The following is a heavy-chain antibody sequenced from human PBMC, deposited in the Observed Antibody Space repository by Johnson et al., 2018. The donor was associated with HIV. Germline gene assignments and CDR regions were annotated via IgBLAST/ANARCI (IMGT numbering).Heavy chain of an antibody. D-gene: IGHD6-13*01. Sequence: VQLVESGGGLVQPGGSLRLSCAASGFTFSSYDMHWVRQATGKGLEWVAAVGTAGDTFYPGSVNGRFTISREDAKNSLYLQMNSLRAEDTAMYYCARDGESQQLPLGDAFDVWGQGTMVTVSS. CDR2: VGTAGDT. CDR1: GFTFSSYD. V-gene: IGHV3-13*01. J-gene: IGHJ3*01. CDR3: ARDGESQQLPLGDAFDV.